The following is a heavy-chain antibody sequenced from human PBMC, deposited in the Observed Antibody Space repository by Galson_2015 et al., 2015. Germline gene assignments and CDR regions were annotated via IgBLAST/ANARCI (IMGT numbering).Heavy chain of an antibody. J-gene: IGHJ3*02. CDR1: GFTFCRYA. CDR2: IRGSGGST. V-gene: IGHV3-23*01. D-gene: IGHD2-8*01. CDR3: AKKYRTKVNNDAFDI. Sequence: SLSLACAASGFTFCRYALSWVRQAPGTGLEWVSAIRGSGGSTSYAACVKGRLTISRVNSKHTLYLQMNSLRAEDTAVYYCAKKYRTKVNNDAFDIWGQGTMVTVSS.